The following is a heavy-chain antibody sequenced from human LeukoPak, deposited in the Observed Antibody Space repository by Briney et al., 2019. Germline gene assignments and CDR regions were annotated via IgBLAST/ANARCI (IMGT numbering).Heavy chain of an antibody. V-gene: IGHV4-59*01. J-gene: IGHJ5*02. CDR1: GGSISNYY. D-gene: IGHD1-1*01. Sequence: ASETLSLTCTVSGGSISNYYWSWIRQPPGKGLEWIGYIYYSGSTNYNPSLKSRVTISVDTSKNQFSLKLSSVTAADTAVYYCARDSTRGPNNWFDPWGQGTLVTVSS. CDR3: ARDSTRGPNNWFDP. CDR2: IYYSGST.